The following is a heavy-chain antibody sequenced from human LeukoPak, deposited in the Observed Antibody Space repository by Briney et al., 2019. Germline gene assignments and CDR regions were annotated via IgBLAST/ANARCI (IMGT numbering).Heavy chain of an antibody. Sequence: ASVKVSCKASGYTFTSYGISWVRQAPGQGLEWMGWISAYNGNTNYAQKLQGRVTMTTDTSTSTAYMELRSLRSDDTAAYYCARVWWSNEQLASRWFDPWGQGTLVTVSS. J-gene: IGHJ5*02. V-gene: IGHV1-18*01. CDR3: ARVWWSNEQLASRWFDP. CDR1: GYTFTSYG. D-gene: IGHD6-6*01. CDR2: ISAYNGNT.